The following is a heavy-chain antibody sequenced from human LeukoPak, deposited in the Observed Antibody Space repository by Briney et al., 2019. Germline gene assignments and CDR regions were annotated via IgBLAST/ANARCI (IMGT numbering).Heavy chain of an antibody. D-gene: IGHD5-12*01. CDR3: AKGAYDYIEIAYFNY. V-gene: IGHV3-23*01. CDR1: GFSFDNFA. CDR2: IIGSSGST. Sequence: GGSLRLSCVASGFSFDNFAMNWVRQAPGKGLEWVSLIIGSSGSTFYADSVKGRFTISRDKSKNTLYLQMNSLRAEDTAVYYCAKGAYDYIEIAYFNYWGQGSLVTVSS. J-gene: IGHJ4*02.